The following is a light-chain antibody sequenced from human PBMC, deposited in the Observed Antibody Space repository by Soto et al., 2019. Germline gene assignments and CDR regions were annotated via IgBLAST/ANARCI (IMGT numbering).Light chain of an antibody. V-gene: IGLV1-51*01. J-gene: IGLJ2*01. CDR3: ATWDSSLTAVV. CDR2: DNN. CDR1: SSNIGNNY. Sequence: QSVLTQPPSVSAAPGQKVTISCSGSSSNIGNNYVSWYQQLPGTAPKLLIYDNNQRPSGIPDRFSGSKSGTSATLGITGLQTGDEADYYCATWDSSLTAVVFGGGTKLIVL.